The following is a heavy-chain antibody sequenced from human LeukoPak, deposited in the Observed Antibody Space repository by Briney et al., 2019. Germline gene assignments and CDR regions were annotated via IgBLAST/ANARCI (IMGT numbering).Heavy chain of an antibody. CDR3: ARHGYYTQFVP. V-gene: IGHV4-4*09. D-gene: IGHD2-2*02. CDR1: GGSISGYY. J-gene: IGHJ5*02. CDR2: IYTSGST. Sequence: SETLSLTCAVYGGSISGYYWSWIRQPPGKGLEWIGYIYTSGSTNYNPSLKSRVTISVDTSKNQFSLKLSSVTAADTAVYYCARHGYYTQFVPWGQGTLVTVSS.